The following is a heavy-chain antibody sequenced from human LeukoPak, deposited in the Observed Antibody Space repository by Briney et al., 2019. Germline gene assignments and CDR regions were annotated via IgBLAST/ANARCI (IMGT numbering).Heavy chain of an antibody. D-gene: IGHD6-19*01. CDR1: GFTFSSYA. J-gene: IGHJ4*02. CDR2: ISGSGGST. CDR3: AKMMGYSSGWYGPGPLYYFDY. V-gene: IGHV3-23*01. Sequence: RAGGSLRLSCAASGFTFSSYAMSWVRQAPGKGLEWVSAISGSGGSTYYADSVKGRFTISRDNSKNTLYLQMNSLRAEDTAVYYCAKMMGYSSGWYGPGPLYYFDYWGQGTLVTVSS.